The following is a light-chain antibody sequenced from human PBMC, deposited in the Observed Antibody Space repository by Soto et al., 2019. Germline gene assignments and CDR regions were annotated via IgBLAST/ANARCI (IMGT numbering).Light chain of an antibody. CDR2: LDSYGTY. CDR3: ETWDTNTWV. J-gene: IGLJ3*02. Sequence: QLVLTQSSSASASLGSSVKLTCTLSSGHRSYIIAWHQQQPNKAPRYLMKLDSYGTYNKGSGVPDRFLGSSSGADRYLTISNLQFEDEADYYCETWDTNTWVFGGGTQLTVL. CDR1: SGHRSYI. V-gene: IGLV4-60*02.